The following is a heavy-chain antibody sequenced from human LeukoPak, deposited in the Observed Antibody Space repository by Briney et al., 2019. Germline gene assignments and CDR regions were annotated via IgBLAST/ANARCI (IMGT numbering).Heavy chain of an antibody. CDR3: ARVGGESSGNRYYFDF. D-gene: IGHD6-19*01. V-gene: IGHV4-34*01. CDR1: SGSFSGYY. J-gene: IGHJ4*02. Sequence: SSETLSLTCAVYSGSFSGYYWSWIRQPPGKGLEWIGEINHSGSTNYNPSLKSRVTISVDTSKNQFSLKLNSVTGPGADVDYCARVGGESSGNRYYFDFWGQGTLVTVSS. CDR2: INHSGST.